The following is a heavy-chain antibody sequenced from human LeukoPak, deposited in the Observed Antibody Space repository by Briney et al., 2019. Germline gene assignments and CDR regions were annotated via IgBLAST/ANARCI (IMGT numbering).Heavy chain of an antibody. CDR3: ARSTNRLDS. CDR1: GASISGSISGGTYY. D-gene: IGHD1-14*01. J-gene: IGHJ4*02. Sequence: PSQTLSLTCTVSGASISGSISGGTYYWHWIRPPAGKGLEWIGRMYNGGTTINYSPSLKSRVTISVDTSKSQFSLNVTSVTAADTAVYYCARSTNRLDSWGQGTLVTVSS. CDR2: MYNGGTT. V-gene: IGHV4-61*02.